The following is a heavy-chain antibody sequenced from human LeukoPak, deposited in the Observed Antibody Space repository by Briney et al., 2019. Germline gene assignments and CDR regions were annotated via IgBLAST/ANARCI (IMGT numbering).Heavy chain of an antibody. V-gene: IGHV3-48*04. CDR3: AELGITMIGGV. CDR1: GFTFSSYS. CDR2: ISSSGSTI. D-gene: IGHD3-10*02. J-gene: IGHJ6*04. Sequence: RTGGSLRLSCAASGFTFSSYSMNWVRQAPGKGLEWVSYISSSGSTIYYADSVKGRFTISRDNAKNSLYLQMNSLRAEDTAVYYCAELGITMIGGVWGKGTTVTISS.